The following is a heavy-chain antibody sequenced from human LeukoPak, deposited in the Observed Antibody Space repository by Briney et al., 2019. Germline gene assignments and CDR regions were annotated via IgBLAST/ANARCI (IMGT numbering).Heavy chain of an antibody. Sequence: GRSLRLSCAASGFTFSTYEMDWVRQAPGKGLEWVAFMAYDGSNKYYADSVRGRFTISRDNSKNTLYLQMNSLRAEDTAVYYCAGYLGYCSSTSCPGWFDPWGQGTLVTVSS. V-gene: IGHV3-30*04. CDR2: MAYDGSNK. CDR1: GFTFSTYE. CDR3: AGYLGYCSSTSCPGWFDP. J-gene: IGHJ5*02. D-gene: IGHD2-2*01.